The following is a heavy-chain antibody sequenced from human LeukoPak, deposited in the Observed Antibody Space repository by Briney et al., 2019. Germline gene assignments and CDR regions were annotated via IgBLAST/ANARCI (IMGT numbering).Heavy chain of an antibody. CDR1: GGSISSGDYY. D-gene: IGHD1-26*01. J-gene: IGHJ4*02. V-gene: IGHV4-30-4*08. CDR2: IYYSGST. CDR3: ARAPRGVVGATPFDY. Sequence: SQTLSLTCTVSGGSISSGDYYWSWIRQPPGKGLEWIVYIYYSGSTYYNPSLKSRVTISVDTSKNQFSLKLSSVTAADTAVYYCARAPRGVVGATPFDYWGQGTLVTVSS.